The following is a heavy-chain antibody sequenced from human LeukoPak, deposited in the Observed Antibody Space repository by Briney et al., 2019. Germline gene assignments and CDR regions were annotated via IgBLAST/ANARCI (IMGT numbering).Heavy chain of an antibody. CDR1: GFTFSSYA. Sequence: PGGSLRLSCAASGFTFSSYAMSWVRQAPGKGLEWVSLISGSIGGTYYADSVKGRFIISRDKSKNTLYLQMNSLRSEDTAVYYCATEEYITMVRGVIITNWFDPWGQGTLVTVSS. V-gene: IGHV3-23*01. CDR3: ATEEYITMVRGVIITNWFDP. CDR2: ISGSIGGT. D-gene: IGHD3-10*01. J-gene: IGHJ5*02.